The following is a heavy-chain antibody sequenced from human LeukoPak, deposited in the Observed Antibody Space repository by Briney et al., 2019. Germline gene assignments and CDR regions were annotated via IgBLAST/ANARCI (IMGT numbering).Heavy chain of an antibody. V-gene: IGHV6-1*01. D-gene: IGHD5-18*01. CDR2: TYYRSKWYN. Sequence: SRTLSLTCAISGDSVSSNSAAWNWIRQSPSRGLEWLGRTYYRSKWYNDYAVSVKSRITINPDTSKNQFSLQLNSVTPEDTAVHYCARDAGAPGGYSYGYGFDYWGQGTLVTVSS. CDR3: ARDAGAPGGYSYGYGFDY. J-gene: IGHJ4*02. CDR1: GDSVSSNSAA.